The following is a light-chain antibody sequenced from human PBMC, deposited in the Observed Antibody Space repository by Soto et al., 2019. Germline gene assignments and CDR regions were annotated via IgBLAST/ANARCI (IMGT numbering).Light chain of an antibody. V-gene: IGKV3-15*01. Sequence: EIVMTQSPATLSVSPGERVTLSCRASQSVSSNLAWYQQKLGQAPRLLIYGASTRATGIPARFSGSGSKTEFTLTISSLQSEDFAVYYCQQYSIWPYTFGQGTKLEIK. J-gene: IGKJ2*01. CDR2: GAS. CDR3: QQYSIWPYT. CDR1: QSVSSN.